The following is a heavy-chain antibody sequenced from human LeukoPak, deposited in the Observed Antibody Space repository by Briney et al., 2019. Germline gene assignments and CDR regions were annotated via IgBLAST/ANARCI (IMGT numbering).Heavy chain of an antibody. CDR1: GGSFSGYY. V-gene: IGHV4-34*01. J-gene: IGHJ4*02. CDR3: ARGRLATTARTKFDY. D-gene: IGHD5-24*01. Sequence: SETLSLTCAVYGGSFSGYYWSWIRQPPGKGLEWIGEINHSGSTSYNPSLKSRVTISVDTSKNQFSLKLSSVTAADTAVYYCARGRLATTARTKFDYWGQGTLVTVSS. CDR2: INHSGST.